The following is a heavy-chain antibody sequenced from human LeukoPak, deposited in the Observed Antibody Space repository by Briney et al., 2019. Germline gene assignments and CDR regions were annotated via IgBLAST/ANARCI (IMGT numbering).Heavy chain of an antibody. D-gene: IGHD3-22*01. CDR3: ARDLKPYYDSSGYYDY. V-gene: IGHV4-4*02. CDR2: IYHSGST. CDR1: GGSISSSNW. J-gene: IGHJ4*02. Sequence: SETLSLTCAVSGGSISSSNWWSWVRQPPGKGLEWIGEIYHSGSTNYNPSLKSRVTISVDKSKNQFSLKLSSATAADTAVYYCARDLKPYYDSSGYYDYWGQGTLVTVSS.